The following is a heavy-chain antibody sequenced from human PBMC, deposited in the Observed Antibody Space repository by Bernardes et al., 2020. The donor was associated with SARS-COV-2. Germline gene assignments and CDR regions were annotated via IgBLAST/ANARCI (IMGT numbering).Heavy chain of an antibody. CDR2: FDPEDGET. D-gene: IGHD3-10*01. CDR1: GYTLTELS. J-gene: IGHJ6*02. Sequence: ASVKVSCKVSGYTLTELSMHWVRQAPGKGLEWMGGFDPEDGETIYAQKFKGRVTMTEDTSTDTAYMELSSLRSEDTAVYYCATATGGGSGSHRNYYVYYGMDVWGQRTTVTVSS. CDR3: ATATGGGSGSHRNYYVYYGMDV. V-gene: IGHV1-24*01.